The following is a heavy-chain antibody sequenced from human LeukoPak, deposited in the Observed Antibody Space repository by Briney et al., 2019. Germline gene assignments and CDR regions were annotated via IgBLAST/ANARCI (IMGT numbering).Heavy chain of an antibody. J-gene: IGHJ3*02. V-gene: IGHV3-66*01. CDR2: IYSGGST. D-gene: IGHD6-13*01. CDR3: ARDRRYSSSWLGAFDI. CDR1: GFTVSSNY. Sequence: PGGSLRLSCAASGFTVSSNYMSWVRQAPGKGLEWVSVIYSGGSTYYADSVKGRFTISRDNSKNTLYLQMNSLRAEDTAVYYCARDRRYSSSWLGAFDIWGQGTMVTVSS.